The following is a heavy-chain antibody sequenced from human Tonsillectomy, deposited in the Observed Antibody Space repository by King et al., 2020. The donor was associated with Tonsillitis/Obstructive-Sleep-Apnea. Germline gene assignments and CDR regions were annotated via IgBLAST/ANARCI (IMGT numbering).Heavy chain of an antibody. D-gene: IGHD2-2*01. Sequence: VQLQQWGAGLLKPSETLSLTCAVYGGSFSGYYWSWIRQPPGKGLEWIGEINHSGGTNYNPSLKSRVTISVDTSKNQFSLRLNSVTAADTAVYYCASKLSSSSSYPHYYYMDVWGKGTTVTVSS. J-gene: IGHJ6*03. V-gene: IGHV4-34*01. CDR2: INHSGGT. CDR1: GGSFSGYY. CDR3: ASKLSSSSSYPHYYYMDV.